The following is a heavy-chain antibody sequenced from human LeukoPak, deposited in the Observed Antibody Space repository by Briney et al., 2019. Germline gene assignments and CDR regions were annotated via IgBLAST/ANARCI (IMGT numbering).Heavy chain of an antibody. Sequence: RRGSLRLSCAASGFTFSSYAMHWVRQAPGKGLEWVAVISYDGSNKYYADSVKGRFTISRDNSKNTLYLQVNSLRAEDTAVYYCARGKSSGPLVYWGQGTLVTVSS. CDR1: GFTFSSYA. J-gene: IGHJ4*02. CDR3: ARGKSSGPLVY. V-gene: IGHV3-30-3*01. D-gene: IGHD3-22*01. CDR2: ISYDGSNK.